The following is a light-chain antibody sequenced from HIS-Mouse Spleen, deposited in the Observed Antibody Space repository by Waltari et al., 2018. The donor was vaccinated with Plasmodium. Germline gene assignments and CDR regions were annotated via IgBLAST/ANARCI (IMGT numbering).Light chain of an antibody. CDR1: SGHSSYA. CDR3: QTWGTGMGV. CDR2: LNSDGSH. J-gene: IGLJ2*01. V-gene: IGLV4-69*01. Sequence: QLVLTHSPSASASLGASVKLTCTLRSGHSSYAIAWHQQQPEKGPRYLMKLNSDGSHGKGDGIPDRFSGSSSGAERYLTISSLQSEDEADYYCQTWGTGMGVFGGGTKLTVL.